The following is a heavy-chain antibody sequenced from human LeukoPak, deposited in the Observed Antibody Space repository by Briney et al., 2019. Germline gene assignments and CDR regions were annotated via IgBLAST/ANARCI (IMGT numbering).Heavy chain of an antibody. J-gene: IGHJ5*02. CDR1: GFTFDDYA. V-gene: IGHV3-74*01. CDR3: AVSNWMDP. Sequence: GGSLRLSCAASGFTFDDYAMHWVRQAPGKGLEWVSCISFDGSDATYADSVKGRFTISRDDAKNTLHLQMDSLTVEDTAVYYCAVSNWMDPWGQGTLVTVSS. CDR2: ISFDGSDA.